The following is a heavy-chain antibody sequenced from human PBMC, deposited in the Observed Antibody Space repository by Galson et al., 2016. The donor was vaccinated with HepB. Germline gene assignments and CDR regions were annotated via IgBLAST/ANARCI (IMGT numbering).Heavy chain of an antibody. CDR3: ARHRGDTGYDAFDI. J-gene: IGHJ3*02. CDR2: INNSGGST. V-gene: IGHV3-23*01. Sequence: SLRLSCAASGFTFSSYAMTWVRQAPGKGLEWVSTINNSGGSTNFADSVKGRFTISRDNAKNSLYLQMDSLRAEDTAVYYCARHRGDTGYDAFDIWGQGTMVTVSS. CDR1: GFTFSSYA. D-gene: IGHD5-12*01.